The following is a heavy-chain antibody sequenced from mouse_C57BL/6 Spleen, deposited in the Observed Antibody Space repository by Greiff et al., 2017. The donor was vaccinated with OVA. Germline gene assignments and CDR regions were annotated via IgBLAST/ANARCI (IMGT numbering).Heavy chain of an antibody. J-gene: IGHJ2*01. CDR3: ARQRGNY. V-gene: IGHV5-6*01. Sequence: EVQVVESGGDLVKPGGSLKLSCAASGFTFSSYGMSWVRQTPDKRLEWVATISSGGSYTYYPDSVKGRFTISRDKAKNTLYLQMSSLKSEDTAMYYCARQRGNYWGQGTTLTVSS. CDR2: ISSGGSYT. CDR1: GFTFSSYG.